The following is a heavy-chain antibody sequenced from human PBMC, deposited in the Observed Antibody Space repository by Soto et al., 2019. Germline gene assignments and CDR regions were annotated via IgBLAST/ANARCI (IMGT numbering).Heavy chain of an antibody. CDR3: ARLQLGSYNWFDP. Sequence: SETLSLTCTVSGGSISSSNYYWGWIRQPPGKGLEWIGRIYYSGNSYYNPSLENRVTMSVDTSKSQFSLKLSSVTAADTAIYYCARLQLGSYNWFDPWGQGTLVTVSS. CDR1: GGSISSSNYY. J-gene: IGHJ5*02. D-gene: IGHD6-6*01. V-gene: IGHV4-39*01. CDR2: IYYSGNS.